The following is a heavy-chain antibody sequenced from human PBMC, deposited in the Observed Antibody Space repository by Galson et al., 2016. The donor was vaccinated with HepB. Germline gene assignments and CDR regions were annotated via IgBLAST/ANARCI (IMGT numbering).Heavy chain of an antibody. V-gene: IGHV3-7*03. CDR3: GRDGRPGDVRAFVI. D-gene: IGHD7-27*01. CDR1: GFIFSNYW. J-gene: IGHJ3*02. Sequence: SLRLSCAASGFIFSNYWMSWVRQAPGKGLEWVANINQDGRTTYHVDSVEGRFTISRDNAKNSVYLQMNSRTVEDTAVYYCGRDGRPGDVRAFVIWGQGTVVAVSS. CDR2: INQDGRTT.